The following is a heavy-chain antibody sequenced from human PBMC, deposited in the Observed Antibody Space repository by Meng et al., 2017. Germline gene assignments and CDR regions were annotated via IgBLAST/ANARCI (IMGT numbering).Heavy chain of an antibody. V-gene: IGHV1-69*06. CDR1: GGTFSSYA. J-gene: IGHJ4*02. D-gene: IGHD1-26*01. Sequence: SVKVSCKASGGTFSSYAISWVRQAPGQGLEWTGGIIPIFGTANYAQKFQGRVTITADKSTSTAYMELSSLRSEDTAVYYCARVAIVGALNFDYWGQGTLVTVSS. CDR2: IIPIFGTA. CDR3: ARVAIVGALNFDY.